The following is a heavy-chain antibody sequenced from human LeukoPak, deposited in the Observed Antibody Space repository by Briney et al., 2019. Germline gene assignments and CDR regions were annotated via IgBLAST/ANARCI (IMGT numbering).Heavy chain of an antibody. D-gene: IGHD1-26*01. CDR1: GGSISSGGYY. J-gene: IGHJ4*02. V-gene: IGHV4-31*03. Sequence: PSQTLSLTCTVSGGSISSGGYYWSWIRQHPGKGLEWIGYIYYSGSTYYNPSLKSRVTISVDTSKNQFSLKLSSVTAADAAVYYCAGSIVGAARDYWGQGTLVTVSS. CDR2: IYYSGST. CDR3: AGSIVGAARDY.